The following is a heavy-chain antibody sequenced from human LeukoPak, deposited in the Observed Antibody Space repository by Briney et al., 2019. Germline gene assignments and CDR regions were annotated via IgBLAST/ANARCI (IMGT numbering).Heavy chain of an antibody. D-gene: IGHD3-10*01. J-gene: IGHJ6*03. CDR3: ARRGYYYYYMDV. Sequence: SETLSLTCTVSGDSINGFYWSWIRQPPGKGLEWIGYIYYSGSTNYNPSLKSRVTISVDTSKNQFSLKLSSVTAADTAVYYCARRGYYYYYMDVWGKGTTVTISS. CDR2: IYYSGST. V-gene: IGHV4-59*01. CDR1: GDSINGFY.